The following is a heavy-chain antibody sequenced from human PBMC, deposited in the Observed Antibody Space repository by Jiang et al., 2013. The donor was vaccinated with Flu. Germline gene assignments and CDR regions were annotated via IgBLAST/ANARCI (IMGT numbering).Heavy chain of an antibody. CDR1: GFTFNNYA. D-gene: IGHD2-15*01. V-gene: IGHV3-30-3*01. Sequence: VVQPGRSLRLSCAASGFTFNNYAMHWVRQAPGKGLEWVAVISYDGSNRYYADSVKGRFTISRDNSENTLYLQMNTLRAEDTAVYYCARDNCSGDSCYSGYFDYWGQGTLVTVSS. CDR2: ISYDGSNR. J-gene: IGHJ4*02. CDR3: ARDNCSGDSCYSGYFDY.